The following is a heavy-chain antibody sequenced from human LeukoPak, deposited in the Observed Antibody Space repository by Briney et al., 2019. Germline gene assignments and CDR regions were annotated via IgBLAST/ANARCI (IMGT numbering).Heavy chain of an antibody. CDR1: GFTFSSYA. CDR3: AKDSSQGGDYFDS. CDR2: INGSGVIT. D-gene: IGHD3-16*01. J-gene: IGHJ4*02. V-gene: IGHV3-23*01. Sequence: GGSLRLSCEASGFTFSSYAMSWVRQAPGKGLQWVSAINGSGVITYYADSVRGRFTISRDNSKSTLHLQMNSLRAEDAAIYYCAKDSSQGGDYFDSWGQGTLVTVSS.